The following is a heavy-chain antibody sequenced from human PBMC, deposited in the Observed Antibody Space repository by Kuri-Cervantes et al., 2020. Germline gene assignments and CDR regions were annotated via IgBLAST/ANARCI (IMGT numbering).Heavy chain of an antibody. CDR2: ISSSSSYI. Sequence: GESLKISCAASGFTFSSYSMNWVRQAPGKGLEWVSSISSSSSYIYYADSVKGRFTISRDNAKNSLYLQMNSLRAEDTAVYYYARDVRLGGIMDVWGKGTTVTVSS. D-gene: IGHD6-6*01. CDR1: GFTFSSYS. CDR3: ARDVRLGGIMDV. V-gene: IGHV3-21*04. J-gene: IGHJ6*03.